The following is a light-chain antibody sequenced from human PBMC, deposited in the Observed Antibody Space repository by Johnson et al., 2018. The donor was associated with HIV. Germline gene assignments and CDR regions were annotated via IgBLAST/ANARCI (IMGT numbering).Light chain of an antibody. Sequence: QSVLTQPPSVSAAPGQKVTISCSGTNSNIGTYYVSWYQHLPGTAPKLLIYENTKRPSGIPDRFSGSKSGTSATLGITGLQTGDEADYYCGTWDSSLIAGLYVFGPGTRVTVL. CDR2: ENT. J-gene: IGLJ1*01. CDR1: NSNIGTYY. V-gene: IGLV1-51*02. CDR3: GTWDSSLIAGLYV.